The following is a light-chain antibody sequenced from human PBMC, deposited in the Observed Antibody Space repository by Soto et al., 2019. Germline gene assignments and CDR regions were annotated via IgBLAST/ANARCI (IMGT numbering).Light chain of an antibody. CDR3: QQRSNWPQT. J-gene: IGKJ1*01. V-gene: IGKV3-11*01. Sequence: EIVLTQSPGTVSFSPGERAXXSXRASQNVANYLDWYQQKPGQAPRLLIYESSNRATGIAARFSGSGSGTDFTLTISSLEPEDFAVYYRQQRSNWPQTFGQGTKVDIK. CDR2: ESS. CDR1: QNVANY.